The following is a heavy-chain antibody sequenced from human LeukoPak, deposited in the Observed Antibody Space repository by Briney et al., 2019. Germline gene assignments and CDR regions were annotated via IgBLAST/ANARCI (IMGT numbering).Heavy chain of an antibody. D-gene: IGHD2-8*01. V-gene: IGHV3-11*01. Sequence: KSGGSLRLSCVVSGFSFSDSYMTWIRQTPGKGLESLAYISGSGHDIYYADSVKGRFTISRDNAKDSLYLQMNGLRPEDTALYYCSTDPRLLIYWGHGTLVTVSS. CDR3: STDPRLLIY. CDR2: ISGSGHDI. J-gene: IGHJ4*01. CDR1: GFSFSDSY.